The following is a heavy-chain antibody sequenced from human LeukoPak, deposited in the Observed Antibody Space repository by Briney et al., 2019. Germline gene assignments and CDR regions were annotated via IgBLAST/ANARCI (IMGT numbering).Heavy chain of an antibody. J-gene: IGHJ6*03. CDR3: AKDGVILAPGVYWYMDV. CDR1: GFTFSSYG. CDR2: IRNDGAKT. V-gene: IGHV3-30*02. Sequence: GGSLRLSCAASGFTFSSYGMHWVRQAPGKGLEWVAFIRNDGAKTYYADSAKGRFTISRDNSRNTLYLQMNSLTAEDTAVFYCAKDGVILAPGVYWYMDVWGRGTTVTVSS. D-gene: IGHD3-16*02.